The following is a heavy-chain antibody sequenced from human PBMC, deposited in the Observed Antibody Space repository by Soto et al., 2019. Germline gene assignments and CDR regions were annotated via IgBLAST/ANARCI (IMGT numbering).Heavy chain of an antibody. Sequence: SETLSLTCTVSGGSISSSSYYWGWIRQPPGKGLEWIGSIYYSGSTYYNPSLKSRVTISVDTSKNQFSLKLSSVTAADTAVYYCARAGTMVRGVIVSRYYYYGMDVWGQGTTVPVS. J-gene: IGHJ6*02. D-gene: IGHD3-10*01. V-gene: IGHV4-39*01. CDR3: ARAGTMVRGVIVSRYYYYGMDV. CDR2: IYYSGST. CDR1: GGSISSSSYY.